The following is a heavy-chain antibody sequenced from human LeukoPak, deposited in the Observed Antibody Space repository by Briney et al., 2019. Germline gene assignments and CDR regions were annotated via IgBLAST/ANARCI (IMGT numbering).Heavy chain of an antibody. CDR2: FDPEDGET. J-gene: IGHJ5*02. V-gene: IGHV1-24*01. CDR1: GYTLTELS. CDR3: ATPYYDSSGHRPS. Sequence: ASVKVSCKGSGYTLTELSMHWVRQAPGKGLEWMGGFDPEDGETIYAQKFQGRVTMTEDTSTDTAYMELSSLRSEDTAVYYCATPYYDSSGHRPSWGQGTLVTVSS. D-gene: IGHD3-22*01.